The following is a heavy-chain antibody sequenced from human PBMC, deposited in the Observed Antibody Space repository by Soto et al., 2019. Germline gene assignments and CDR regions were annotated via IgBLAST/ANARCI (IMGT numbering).Heavy chain of an antibody. CDR3: ARQGQSSSFRGVFDC. Sequence: EVQLLESGGGLVQPGGSLRLSCAASGFTFSSYAMSWVRQAPGKGLEWVSAISGSGASTFSADSVKGRFTMSRDNSKNTVYLQMNSLRADDTAVYYCARQGQSSSFRGVFDCWGQGILVIVSS. CDR1: GFTFSSYA. J-gene: IGHJ4*02. CDR2: ISGSGAST. V-gene: IGHV3-23*01. D-gene: IGHD6-6*01.